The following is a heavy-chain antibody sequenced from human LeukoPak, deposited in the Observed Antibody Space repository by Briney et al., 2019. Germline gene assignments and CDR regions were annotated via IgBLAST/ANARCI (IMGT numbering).Heavy chain of an antibody. CDR3: ARGEVPGGFDY. Sequence: GGSLRLSCAASGFTFSSYAMHWVRQAPGKGLEYVSAISSNGGSTYYANSVKGRFTISRDNSKNTLYLQMGSLRAEDTAVYYCARGEVPGGFDYWGQGTLVTVSS. J-gene: IGHJ4*02. CDR1: GFTFSSYA. V-gene: IGHV3-64*01. D-gene: IGHD3-10*01. CDR2: ISSNGGST.